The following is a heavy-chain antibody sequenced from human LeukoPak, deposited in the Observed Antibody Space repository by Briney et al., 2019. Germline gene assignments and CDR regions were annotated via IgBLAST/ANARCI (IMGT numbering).Heavy chain of an antibody. V-gene: IGHV3-30-3*01. J-gene: IGHJ4*02. CDR1: GFTFSSYA. CDR3: ASGLELDY. CDR2: ISYDGSNK. Sequence: GGSLRLSCAASGFTFSSYAMHCVRQAPGKGLEWVAVISYDGSNKYYADSVKGRFTISRDNSKDTLYLQMNSLRAEDTAVYYCASGLELDYWGQGTLVTVSS.